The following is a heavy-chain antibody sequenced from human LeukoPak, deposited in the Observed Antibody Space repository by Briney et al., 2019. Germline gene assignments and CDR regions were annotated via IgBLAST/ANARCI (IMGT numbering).Heavy chain of an antibody. V-gene: IGHV4-30-2*01. CDR3: ARGFPETSYGSGSTPFDY. CDR2: IYHSGST. Sequence: PSQTLSLTCTVSGGSISSGGYYWSWIRQPPGKGLEWIGYIYHSGSTYYNPSLKSRVTISVDRSKNQFSLKLSSVTAADTAVYYCARGFPETSYGSGSTPFDYWGQGTLVTVSS. CDR1: GGSISSGGYY. D-gene: IGHD3-10*01. J-gene: IGHJ4*02.